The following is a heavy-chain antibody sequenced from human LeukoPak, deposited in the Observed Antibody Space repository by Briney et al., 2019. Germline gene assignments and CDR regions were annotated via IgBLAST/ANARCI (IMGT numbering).Heavy chain of an antibody. CDR1: GYTFTVYY. CDR3: ARDRRYCSGGSCYSDAFDI. Sequence: ASVKVSCKASGYTFTVYYMHWVRQAPGQGLGWMGWINPNSGGTNYAQTFQGWVTMTRDTSISTAYMELSRLRSDDTAVYYCARDRRYCSGGSCYSDAFDIWGQGTMVTVSS. V-gene: IGHV1-2*04. D-gene: IGHD2-15*01. J-gene: IGHJ3*02. CDR2: INPNSGGT.